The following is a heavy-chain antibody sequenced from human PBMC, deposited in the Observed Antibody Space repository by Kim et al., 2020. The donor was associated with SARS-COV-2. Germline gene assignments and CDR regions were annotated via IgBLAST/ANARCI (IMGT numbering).Heavy chain of an antibody. Sequence: GGSLRLSCAASGFTFSSYAMHWVRQAPGKGLEWVAVISYDGSNKYYADSVKGRFTISRDNSKNTLYLQMNSLRAEDTAVYYCARDSIEYSSSSGYYFDYWGQGTLVTVSS. D-gene: IGHD6-6*01. CDR2: ISYDGSNK. V-gene: IGHV3-30-3*01. CDR1: GFTFSSYA. J-gene: IGHJ4*02. CDR3: ARDSIEYSSSSGYYFDY.